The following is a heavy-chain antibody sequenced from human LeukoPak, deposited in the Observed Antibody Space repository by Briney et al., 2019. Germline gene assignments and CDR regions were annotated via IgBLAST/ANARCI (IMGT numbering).Heavy chain of an antibody. CDR3: ARVTYGSGTYGAFDY. CDR1: GFTFSSYW. D-gene: IGHD3-10*01. CDR2: IKKDGSEK. J-gene: IGHJ4*02. V-gene: IGHV3-7*03. Sequence: PGGSLRLSCAASGFTFSSYWMSWVRQAPGKGLEWVANIKKDGSEKYYVDSVKGRFTISRDNAKNSLYLQMNSLRAEDTAVYYCARVTYGSGTYGAFDYWGQGTLVTVSS.